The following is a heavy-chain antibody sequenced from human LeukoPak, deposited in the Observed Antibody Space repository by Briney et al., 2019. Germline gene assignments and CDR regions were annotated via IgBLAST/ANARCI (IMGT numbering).Heavy chain of an antibody. Sequence: ATVRVSCTASGYPFTSLDLNWVRQATGQGPEWMGWMSPNSGVTGYAQKFQGRVTMTRDISISTAYMELSSLTSEDTAVYYCARGVAAGVDFWGQGTLVTVSS. CDR3: ARGVAAGVDF. D-gene: IGHD6-13*01. CDR2: MSPNSGVT. CDR1: GYPFTSLD. V-gene: IGHV1-8*01. J-gene: IGHJ4*02.